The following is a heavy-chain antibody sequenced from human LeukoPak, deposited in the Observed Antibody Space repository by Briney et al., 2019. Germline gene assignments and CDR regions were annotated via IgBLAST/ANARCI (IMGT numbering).Heavy chain of an antibody. J-gene: IGHJ6*03. D-gene: IGHD6-13*01. V-gene: IGHV4-59*01. CDR2: IDHTGST. CDR1: DDSITIYY. CDR3: ARGRVSSSSWYSTYYYYFYMDF. Sequence: PSETLSLTCTVSDDSITIYYWTWIRQPPGKGLEWIGYIDHTGSTNYNPSLNSRVTISRDTSKNHFSLELSSVTAADTAVYFCARGRVSSSSWYSTYYYYFYMDFWGKGTTVIISS.